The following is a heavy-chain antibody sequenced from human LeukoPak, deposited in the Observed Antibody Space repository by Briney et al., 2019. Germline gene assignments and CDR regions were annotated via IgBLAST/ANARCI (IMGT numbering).Heavy chain of an antibody. CDR2: IYQSGTT. J-gene: IGHJ5*02. Sequence: PSETLSLACAVSGGSITIFYWSWIRQPPGKGLEYIGHIYQSGTTNYNPSLRSRVTLSIDTSKNQFSLRLTSLTAADTAVYFCARLGYNYGFDPWGQGTLVTVSS. D-gene: IGHD5-18*01. V-gene: IGHV4-59*08. CDR3: ARLGYNYGFDP. CDR1: GGSITIFY.